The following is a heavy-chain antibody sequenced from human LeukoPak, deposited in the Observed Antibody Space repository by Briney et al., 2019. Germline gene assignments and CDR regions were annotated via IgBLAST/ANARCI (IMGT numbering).Heavy chain of an antibody. D-gene: IGHD3-3*01. CDR1: GGTLSSYA. CDR3: ARVPTRYITIFGVVIIGWFDP. CDR2: IIPIFGTA. J-gene: IGHJ5*02. V-gene: IGHV1-69*01. Sequence: SVKVSCKASGGTLSSYAISWVRQAPGQGLEWMGGIIPIFGTANYAHKFQGRVTITADESTSTAYMELSSLRSEDTAVYYCARVPTRYITIFGVVIIGWFDPWGQGTLVTVSS.